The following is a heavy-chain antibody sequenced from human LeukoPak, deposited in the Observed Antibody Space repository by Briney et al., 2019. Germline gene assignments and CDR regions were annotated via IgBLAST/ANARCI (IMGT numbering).Heavy chain of an antibody. Sequence: PGRSLRLSCAASGFTFSSYGMHWVRQAPGKGLEWVAVISYDGSEKYYVDSVKGRFTISRDNSKNTLYLQMNSLRTEDTAVYYCAVIYGSGSYFVDYWGQGTLVTVSS. CDR1: GFTFSSYG. CDR2: ISYDGSEK. J-gene: IGHJ4*02. CDR3: AVIYGSGSYFVDY. D-gene: IGHD3-10*01. V-gene: IGHV3-30*03.